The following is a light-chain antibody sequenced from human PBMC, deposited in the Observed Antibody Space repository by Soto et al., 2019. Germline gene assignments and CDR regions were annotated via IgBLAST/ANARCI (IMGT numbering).Light chain of an antibody. J-gene: IGKJ4*01. CDR3: HQRRDWSLT. Sequence: EIVLTQSPATLSLSPGERATLSCRASQSINRHLAWYRQKPGQAPRLLIYDASNRATGIPARFSGSGSGTDFTLTISSLEPEDFAIYYCHQRRDWSLTFGGGTEVEIK. CDR1: QSINRH. CDR2: DAS. V-gene: IGKV3-11*01.